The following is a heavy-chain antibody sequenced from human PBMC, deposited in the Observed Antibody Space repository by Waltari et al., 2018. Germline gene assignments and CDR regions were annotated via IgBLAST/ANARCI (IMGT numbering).Heavy chain of an antibody. CDR1: GFTFSAYY. Sequence: QVQLVASGGGLVKPGGSLSLSCAASGFTFSAYYMSWTRQAPGKGLDWVSYISSSGSTIYYADSVKGRFTISRDNAKNSLYLQMNSLRAEDTAVYYCARGYSYGYAPFDYWGQGTLVTVSS. CDR2: ISSSGSTI. J-gene: IGHJ4*02. CDR3: ARGYSYGYAPFDY. D-gene: IGHD5-18*01. V-gene: IGHV3-11*04.